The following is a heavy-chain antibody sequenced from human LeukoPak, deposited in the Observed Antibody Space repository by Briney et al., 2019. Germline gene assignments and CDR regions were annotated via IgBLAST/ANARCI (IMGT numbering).Heavy chain of an antibody. J-gene: IGHJ5*02. V-gene: IGHV4-59*01. Sequence: SETLSLTCTVSGGSINSYYWSWIRQPPGKGLEWIGYIYYSGSTNYNPSLKSRVTISVDTSKNQFSLKLSSVTAADTAVYYCARAYVFNWFDPWGQGTLVTVSS. D-gene: IGHD3-16*01. CDR2: IYYSGST. CDR1: GGSINSYY. CDR3: ARAYVFNWFDP.